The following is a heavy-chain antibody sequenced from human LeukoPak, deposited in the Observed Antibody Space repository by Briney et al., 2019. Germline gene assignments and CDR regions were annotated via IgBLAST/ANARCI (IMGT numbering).Heavy chain of an antibody. Sequence: GASVKVSCKASGGTFSSYAINWVRQATGQGLEWMGWMNPNSGNTGYAQKFQGRVTMTRNTSISTAYMELSSLRSEDTAVYYCISTTVTIDAFDIWGQGTMVTVSS. J-gene: IGHJ3*02. D-gene: IGHD3-3*01. CDR3: ISTTVTIDAFDI. CDR2: MNPNSGNT. V-gene: IGHV1-8*02. CDR1: GGTFSSYA.